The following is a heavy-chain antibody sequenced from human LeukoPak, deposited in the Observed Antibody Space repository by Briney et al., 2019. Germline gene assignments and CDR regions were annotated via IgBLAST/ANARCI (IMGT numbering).Heavy chain of an antibody. CDR3: ARGPKIVVVPARYYYYYMDV. D-gene: IGHD2-2*01. J-gene: IGHJ6*03. V-gene: IGHV4-4*07. CDR2: IYTSGST. Sequence: SETLSLTCTVSGGSISSYYWSWIRQPAGKGLEWFGRIYTSGSTNYNPSLKSRVTMSVDTSKNQFSLKLSSVTAADTAVYYCARGPKIVVVPARYYYYYMDVWGKGTTVTVSS. CDR1: GGSISSYY.